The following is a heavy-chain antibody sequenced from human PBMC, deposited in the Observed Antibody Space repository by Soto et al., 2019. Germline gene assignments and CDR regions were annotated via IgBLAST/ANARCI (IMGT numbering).Heavy chain of an antibody. CDR3: ARAQSGSYSLDY. D-gene: IGHD1-26*01. J-gene: IGHJ4*02. CDR1: GGSVSSGSYY. V-gene: IGHV4-61*01. Sequence: SETLSLTCTVSGGSVSSGSYYWSWIRQPPGKGLEWIGYIYYSGSTNYNPSLKSRVTISVDTSKNQFSLKLSSVTAADTAVYYCARAQSGSYSLDYWGQGTLVTLSS. CDR2: IYYSGST.